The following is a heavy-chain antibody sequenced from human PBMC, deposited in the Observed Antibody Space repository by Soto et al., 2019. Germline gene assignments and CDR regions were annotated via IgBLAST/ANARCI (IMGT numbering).Heavy chain of an antibody. D-gene: IGHD2-15*01. Sequence: PGGFLRLSCAASGFNFSGSVIHWVRQASGKGLEWVGRIRSKAYNYATAYAASVEGRFTVSRDDSKNTAYLQMNSLKSEDTAVYYCSRLVVWGQGSLVTVSS. CDR3: SRLVV. J-gene: IGHJ4*02. CDR1: GFNFSGSV. V-gene: IGHV3-73*01. CDR2: IRSKAYNYAT.